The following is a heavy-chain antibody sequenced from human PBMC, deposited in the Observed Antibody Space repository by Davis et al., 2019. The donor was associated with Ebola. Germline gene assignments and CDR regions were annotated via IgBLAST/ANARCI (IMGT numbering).Heavy chain of an antibody. Sequence: AASVKVSCKASGYTFTSYAMHWVRQAPGQRLEWMGWINAGNGNTKYSQKFQGRVTITADKSTSTAYMELSSLRSEDTAVYYCARGIAAANDYWGQGTLVTVSS. J-gene: IGHJ4*02. CDR2: INAGNGNT. V-gene: IGHV1-3*01. CDR3: ARGIAAANDY. D-gene: IGHD6-13*01. CDR1: GYTFTSYA.